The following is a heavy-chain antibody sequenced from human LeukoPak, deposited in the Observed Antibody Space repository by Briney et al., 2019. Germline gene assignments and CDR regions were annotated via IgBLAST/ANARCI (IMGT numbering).Heavy chain of an antibody. CDR3: SRENGAFSPFGY. V-gene: IGHV4/OR15-8*02. Sequence: SETLSLTCGVGGGFISNINWWGCLRQPPGQGLEWIGEISLTGLTHYNPSLESRVTVSLDKSKNQLSLNLTSVTAADTAVYYCSRENGAFSPFGYWVQGTLVTVLS. CDR1: GGFISNINW. D-gene: IGHD2-8*01. CDR2: ISLTGLT. J-gene: IGHJ4*02.